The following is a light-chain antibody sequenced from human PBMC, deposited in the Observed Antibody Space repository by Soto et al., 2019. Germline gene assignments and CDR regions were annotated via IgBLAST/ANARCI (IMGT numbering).Light chain of an antibody. CDR1: QSISSW. V-gene: IGKV1-5*01. J-gene: IGKJ4*01. CDR3: QQYNSYPLT. CDR2: DAS. Sequence: DSQLPQSPSTLSASVGDRVTITCRASQSISSWLAWYQQKPGKAPKLLIYDASSLESGVPSRFSGSGSGTEFTLTISSLQPDDFATYYCQQYNSYPLTFGGGTKVDI.